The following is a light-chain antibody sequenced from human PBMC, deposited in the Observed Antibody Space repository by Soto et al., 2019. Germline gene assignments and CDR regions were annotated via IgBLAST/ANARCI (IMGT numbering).Light chain of an antibody. V-gene: IGKV3-20*01. Sequence: EIVLTQSPGTLSLSPGERATLSCRASQSVSSSYLAWYQQKPGQAPRLLIYGASSRATGIPDRFSGSGSGTDFTITISRREPEDFAVYYCQQYDSSPITFGQGTRLEIK. CDR3: QQYDSSPIT. CDR1: QSVSSSY. CDR2: GAS. J-gene: IGKJ5*01.